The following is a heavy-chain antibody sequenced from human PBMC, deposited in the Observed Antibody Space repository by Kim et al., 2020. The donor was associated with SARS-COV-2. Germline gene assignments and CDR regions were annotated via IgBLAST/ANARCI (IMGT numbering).Heavy chain of an antibody. J-gene: IGHJ5*02. CDR3: ARDGSSSWNT. D-gene: IGHD6-13*01. Sequence: VYYADSVKGRFTISRDNAKHSLYLQMNSLRAEDTAVYYCARDGSSSWNTWGQGTLVTVSS. V-gene: IGHV3-11*04. CDR2: V.